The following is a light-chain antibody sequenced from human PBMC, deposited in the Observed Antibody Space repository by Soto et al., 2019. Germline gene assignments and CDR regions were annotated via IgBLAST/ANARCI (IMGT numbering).Light chain of an antibody. J-gene: IGKJ1*01. CDR3: QQYGSSPWT. V-gene: IGKV3-20*01. CDR1: QSISSSS. Sequence: ELVLTQSPGTLSLSPGERATLSCRASQSISSSSLAWYQQKPGQAPRLLIYGASSRAAGIPDRFNGSGSGTDFTLTISRLQPEDFAVYYCQQYGSSPWTFGQGTKVEIK. CDR2: GAS.